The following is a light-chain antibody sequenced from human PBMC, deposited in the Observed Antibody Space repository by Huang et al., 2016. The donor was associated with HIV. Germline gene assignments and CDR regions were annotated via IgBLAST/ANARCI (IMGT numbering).Light chain of an antibody. J-gene: IGKJ4*01. CDR1: HDISSV. CDR3: QQYYDFPLT. Sequence: VIWLTQSPSVISASTGDRVTISCRMSHDISSVLAWYQQKPGKAPELIMFAASALQSGVPSRFNGSGSGTDFTLTINCLQSEDFATYYCQQYYDFPLTFGGGTKVEIK. V-gene: IGKV1D-8*01. CDR2: AAS.